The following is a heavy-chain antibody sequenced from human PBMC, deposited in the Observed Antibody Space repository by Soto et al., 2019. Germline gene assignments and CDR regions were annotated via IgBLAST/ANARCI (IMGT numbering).Heavy chain of an antibody. CDR2: ISGSGGST. V-gene: IGHV3-23*01. CDR3: AKDLRPPVVPAAIY. Sequence: GGSLRLSCAASGFTFSSYAMSWVRQAPGKGLEWVSAISGSGGSTYYADSVKGRFTISRDNSKNTLYLQMNSLRAEDTAVYYCAKDLRPPVVPAAIYWGQGTLVTVSS. CDR1: GFTFSSYA. D-gene: IGHD2-2*02. J-gene: IGHJ4*02.